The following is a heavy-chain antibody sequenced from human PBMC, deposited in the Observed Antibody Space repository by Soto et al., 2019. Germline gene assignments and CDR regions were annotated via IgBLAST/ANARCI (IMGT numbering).Heavy chain of an antibody. Sequence: QVQLVQSGAEVKKPGSSVKVSCKASGGTFSSYAISWVRQAPGQGLEGMGGIIPIFGTANYAQKFQGRVTITADKSTSTAYMELSSLRCDETAVYYCARHIPDIVVVPAAIHYYYYGMDVWGQGTTGTVSS. V-gene: IGHV1-69*06. D-gene: IGHD2-2*02. CDR1: GGTFSSYA. CDR3: ARHIPDIVVVPAAIHYYYYGMDV. CDR2: IIPIFGTA. J-gene: IGHJ6*02.